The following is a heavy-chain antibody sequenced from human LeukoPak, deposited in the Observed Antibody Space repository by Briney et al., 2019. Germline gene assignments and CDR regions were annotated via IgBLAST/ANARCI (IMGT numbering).Heavy chain of an antibody. CDR3: TTAYGSGSYYRDY. CDR1: GFTFSNAW. J-gene: IGHJ4*02. V-gene: IGHV3-15*01. CDR2: IKSKTDGGTT. D-gene: IGHD3-10*01. Sequence: GGSLRLSCAASGFTFSNAWMSWVRQAPGKGLEWVGRIKSKTDGGTTDYAAPVKGRFTISRDDSKNTLYLQMNSLKTEDTAVYYCTTAYGSGSYYRDYWGQGTLVTVSS.